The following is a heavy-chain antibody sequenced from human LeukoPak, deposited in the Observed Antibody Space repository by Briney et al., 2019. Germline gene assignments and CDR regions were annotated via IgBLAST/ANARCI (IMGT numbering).Heavy chain of an antibody. J-gene: IGHJ4*02. CDR1: VLTFSIYA. V-gene: IGHV3-30*04. D-gene: IGHD3-9*01. Sequence: GRSQRLFCGASVLTFSIYAMHGVRQAPGRGVEWVAVISYDGSNKYYADSVRGRFTISRDNSKNTLYLQMNSVRAEDTAVYYCASQVRYFDWLTPDYWGQGTLVTVSS. CDR2: ISYDGSNK. CDR3: ASQVRYFDWLTPDY.